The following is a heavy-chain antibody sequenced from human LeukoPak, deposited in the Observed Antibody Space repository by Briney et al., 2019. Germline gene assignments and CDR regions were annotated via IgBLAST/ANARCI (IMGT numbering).Heavy chain of an antibody. J-gene: IGHJ5*02. D-gene: IGHD2-8*01. CDR2: INHSGST. Sequence: SETLSLTCAVYGGSFSGYYWRWIRQPPGKGLEWIGEINHSGSTNYNPSLKSRVTISVDTSKNQFSLKLSSVTAADTAVYYCARTIRDIVLMVYARGDWFDPWGQGTLVTVSS. V-gene: IGHV4-34*01. CDR1: GGSFSGYY. CDR3: ARTIRDIVLMVYARGDWFDP.